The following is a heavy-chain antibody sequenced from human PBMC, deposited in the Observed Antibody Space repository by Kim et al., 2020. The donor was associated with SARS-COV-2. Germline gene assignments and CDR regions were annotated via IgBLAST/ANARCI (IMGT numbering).Heavy chain of an antibody. CDR3: ARDPDSGYDWNAFDI. CDR1: GFTFSSYS. D-gene: IGHD5-12*01. CDR2: ISSSSSYI. Sequence: GGSLRLSCAASGFTFSSYSMNWVRQAPGKGLEWVSSISSSSSYIYYADSVKGRFTISRDNAKNSLYLQMNSLRAEDTAVYYCARDPDSGYDWNAFDIWGQGTMVTVSS. J-gene: IGHJ3*02. V-gene: IGHV3-21*04.